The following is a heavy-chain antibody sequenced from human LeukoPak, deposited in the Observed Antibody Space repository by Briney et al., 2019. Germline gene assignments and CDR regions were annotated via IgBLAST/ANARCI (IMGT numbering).Heavy chain of an antibody. V-gene: IGHV3-30-3*01. J-gene: IGHJ4*02. Sequence: GGSLRLSFAASGFPFSSYAMHWVRQAPGKGLEWVAVISYDGSNKYYADSVKGRFTISRDNSKNTLYLQMNSLRAEDTAVYYCAGVPRSGYFDYWGQGTLVTVS. CDR2: ISYDGSNK. CDR1: GFPFSSYA. D-gene: IGHD3-10*01. CDR3: AGVPRSGYFDY.